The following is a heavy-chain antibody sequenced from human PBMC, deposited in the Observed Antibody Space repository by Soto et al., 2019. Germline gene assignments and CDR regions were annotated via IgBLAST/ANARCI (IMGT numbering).Heavy chain of an antibody. CDR2: IYPGDSDT. J-gene: IGHJ3*02. D-gene: IGHD3-3*01. V-gene: IGHV5-51*01. Sequence: PGESLKISCXGSGYSFTSYWIGWVRQMPGKGLEWMGIIYPGDSDTRYSPSFQGQVTISADKSISTAYLQWSSLKASDTAMYSCAREGITIFGVATGDAFDIWGQGTMVTVSS. CDR3: AREGITIFGVATGDAFDI. CDR1: GYSFTSYW.